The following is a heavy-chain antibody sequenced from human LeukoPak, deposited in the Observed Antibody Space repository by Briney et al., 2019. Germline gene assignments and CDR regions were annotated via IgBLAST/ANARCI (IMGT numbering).Heavy chain of an antibody. J-gene: IGHJ4*02. V-gene: IGHV1-24*01. CDR1: GYTLTELS. CDR2: FDPEDGET. CDR3: ATFSIVGATNGLYYFDY. Sequence: ASVKVSCKVSGYTLTELSMHWVRQAPGKGLEWMGGFDPEDGETIYAQKFQGRVTMTEDTSTDTAYMELSSLRSEDTAVYYCATFSIVGATNGLYYFDYWGQGTLVTVSS. D-gene: IGHD1-26*01.